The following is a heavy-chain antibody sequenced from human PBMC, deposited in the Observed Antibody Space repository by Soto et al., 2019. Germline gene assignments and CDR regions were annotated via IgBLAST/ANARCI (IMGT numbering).Heavy chain of an antibody. V-gene: IGHV3-30*18. Sequence: GGSLRLSCAASGFTFSSYGMHWVRQAPGKGLEWVAVISYDGSNKYYADSVKGRFTISRDNSKNTLYLQMNSLRAEDTAVYYCAKSAGNEYYFDYWGQGTRVTVSS. CDR3: AKSAGNEYYFDY. CDR1: GFTFSSYG. CDR2: ISYDGSNK. J-gene: IGHJ4*02. D-gene: IGHD1-1*01.